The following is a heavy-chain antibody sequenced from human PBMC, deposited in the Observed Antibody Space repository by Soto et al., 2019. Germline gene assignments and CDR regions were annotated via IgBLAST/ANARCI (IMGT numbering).Heavy chain of an antibody. CDR1: GYTFTSYG. J-gene: IGHJ4*02. CDR3: SRGPHFYESGSPSWSATD. Sequence: QVQLVQSGAEVKKPGASVMVSCKASGYTFTSYGISWVRQAPGQGLEWMGWISDGNTNSAQKFQGRVTMTTDISTSTAYMELRSLRSDDTAVYYCSRGPHFYESGSPSWSATDWGQGTLVTVSS. V-gene: IGHV1-18*04. CDR2: ISDGNT. D-gene: IGHD3-10*01.